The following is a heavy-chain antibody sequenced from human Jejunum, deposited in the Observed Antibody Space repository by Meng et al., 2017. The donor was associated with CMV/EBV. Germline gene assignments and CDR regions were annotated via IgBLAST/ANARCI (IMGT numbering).Heavy chain of an antibody. V-gene: IGHV1-18*01. J-gene: IGHJ5*02. CDR1: GDTFSRYG. CDR2: ISGYNGDT. D-gene: IGHD5/OR15-5a*01. CDR3: ARGLVSPGVDYLDP. Sequence: GDTFSRYGTTWVRQAPGQGLEWVGWISGYNGDTSYAQTVRDRVTMTTDRSTTTVYMELRSLTSGDTAVYYCARGLVSPGVDYLDPWGQGTLVTVSS.